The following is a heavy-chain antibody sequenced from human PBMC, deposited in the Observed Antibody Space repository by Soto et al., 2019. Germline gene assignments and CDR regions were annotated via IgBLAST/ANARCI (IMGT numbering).Heavy chain of an antibody. V-gene: IGHV4-34*01. Sequence: QVQLQQWGAGLLKPSETLSLTCAVYGGSLSGYYWSWIRQPPGKGLERIGEINRSGSTNYIPSLKSRVIISVATSKNQFSLKLSSVTAADTAVYYCARGLLGGAATWGQGTLVTVSS. CDR2: INRSGST. J-gene: IGHJ5*02. CDR3: ARGLLGGAAT. D-gene: IGHD3-16*01. CDR1: GGSLSGYY.